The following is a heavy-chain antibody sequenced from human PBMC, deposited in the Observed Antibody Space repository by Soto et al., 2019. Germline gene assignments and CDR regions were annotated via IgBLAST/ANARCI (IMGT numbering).Heavy chain of an antibody. CDR2: ISAYNGNT. CDR3: AREVGNYDFWSGYYNPHYYYGMDV. Sequence: SVKGSCKASCSTFASYGTSWVRQAPVQGLEWMGWISAYNGNTNYAQKLQGRVTMTTDTSTSTAYMELRSLRSDDTAVYYCAREVGNYDFWSGYYNPHYYYGMDVWGQGTTVTVSS. D-gene: IGHD3-3*01. CDR1: CSTFASYG. J-gene: IGHJ6*02. V-gene: IGHV1-18*04.